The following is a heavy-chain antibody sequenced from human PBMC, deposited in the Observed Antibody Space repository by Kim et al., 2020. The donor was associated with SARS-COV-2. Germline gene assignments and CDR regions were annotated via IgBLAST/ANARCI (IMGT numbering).Heavy chain of an antibody. D-gene: IGHD6-19*01. Sequence: YNPALKSRVTISADTSKNQFSLKLSSVTAADTAVYYCARGTYSSGWYGYWGQGTLVTVSS. V-gene: IGHV4-31*02. CDR3: ARGTYSSGWYGY. J-gene: IGHJ4*02.